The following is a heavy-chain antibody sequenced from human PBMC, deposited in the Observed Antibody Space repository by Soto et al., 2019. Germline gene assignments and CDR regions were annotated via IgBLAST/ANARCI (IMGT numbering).Heavy chain of an antibody. Sequence: PAGSMRLSCAASGFTSRSFTMNWVRQAPRKGLEWVSTISSNSAYIYYTDALRGRFTIPRDNAKNSLHRQMNRLRTEDTAVYYCTRAASCGTSVLGWLVNWGPGTLVTVSS. CDR1: GFTSRSFT. V-gene: IGHV3-21*01. CDR3: TRAASCGTSVLGWLVN. D-gene: IGHD6-19*01. CDR2: ISSNSAYI. J-gene: IGHJ4*02.